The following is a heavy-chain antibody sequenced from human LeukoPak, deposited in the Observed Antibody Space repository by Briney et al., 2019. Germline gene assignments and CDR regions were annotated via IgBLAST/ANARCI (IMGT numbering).Heavy chain of an antibody. V-gene: IGHV3-74*01. Sequence: GGSLRLSCVASGFTLRTTWMHWVRQAPGKGLVWVSRMNSDGADTTYADSVKGRFTMSRDNAENTLYLEMDSLRAEDTAVYYCAKGIEGATDYWGQGTLVTVSS. CDR2: MNSDGADT. J-gene: IGHJ4*02. D-gene: IGHD1-26*01. CDR1: GFTLRTTW. CDR3: AKGIEGATDY.